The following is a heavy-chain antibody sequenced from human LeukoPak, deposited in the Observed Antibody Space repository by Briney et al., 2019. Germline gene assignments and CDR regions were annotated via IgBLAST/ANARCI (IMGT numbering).Heavy chain of an antibody. V-gene: IGHV3-64*01. CDR2: ISSNGGST. CDR1: GFTFNSYA. CDR3: ARSLRLYGDYFDY. J-gene: IGHJ4*02. Sequence: PGGSLRLSCAASGFTFNSYAMHWVRQAPGKGLEYVSAISSNGGSTYYANSVKGRFTISRDNSEYTLYLQMDSLRAEDMAVYYCARSLRLYGDYFDYWGQGTLVTVSS. D-gene: IGHD4-17*01.